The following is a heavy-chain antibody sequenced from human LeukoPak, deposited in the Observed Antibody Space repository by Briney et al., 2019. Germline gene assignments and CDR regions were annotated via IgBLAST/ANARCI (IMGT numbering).Heavy chain of an antibody. Sequence: SETLSLTCTVSGGFISSYDWSWIRQPAGKGLEWIGRIYTSGSTNYNPSLKSRVTMSVDTSKNQFSLKLNSVTAADTAVYYCARGIRLGYGSGRDWFDPWGQGTLVTVSS. CDR2: IYTSGST. V-gene: IGHV4-4*07. J-gene: IGHJ5*02. CDR1: GGFISSYD. CDR3: ARGIRLGYGSGRDWFDP. D-gene: IGHD3-10*01.